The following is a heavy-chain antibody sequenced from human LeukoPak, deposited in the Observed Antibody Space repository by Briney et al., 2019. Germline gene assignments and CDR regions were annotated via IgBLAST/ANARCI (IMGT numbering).Heavy chain of an antibody. J-gene: IGHJ6*02. Sequence: PGGSLRLSCAASGFTFSNAWMSWVRQAPGKGLEWVGRIKSKTDGGTTDYAAPVKGRFTISRDDSKNTLYLQMNSLKTEDTAVYYCTTRRPRAVESYYGMDVWGQGTTVTVSS. CDR1: GFTFSNAW. V-gene: IGHV3-15*01. CDR2: IKSKTDGGTT. D-gene: IGHD3-10*01. CDR3: TTRRPRAVESYYGMDV.